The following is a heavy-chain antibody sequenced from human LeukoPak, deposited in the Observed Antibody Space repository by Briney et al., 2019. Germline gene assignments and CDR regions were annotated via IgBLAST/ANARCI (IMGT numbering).Heavy chain of an antibody. D-gene: IGHD3-10*01. V-gene: IGHV3-15*01. Sequence: PGGSLRLSCAASGFTFSNAWMSWVRQAPGKGLEWVGRIKSKTDGGTTDYAAPVKGRFTISRDDSKNTLYLQMNSLKTEDTAVYYCTTAGTLLLWFGESDYWGQGTLVTVSS. CDR3: TTAGTLLLWFGESDY. CDR2: IKSKTDGGTT. CDR1: GFTFSNAW. J-gene: IGHJ4*02.